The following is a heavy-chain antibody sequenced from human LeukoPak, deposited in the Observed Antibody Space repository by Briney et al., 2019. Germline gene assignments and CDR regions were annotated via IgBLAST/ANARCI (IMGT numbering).Heavy chain of an antibody. CDR2: IKTDGSST. CDR1: GFTFSGYW. CDR3: ARDAGPRDYGSGSYLGY. J-gene: IGHJ4*02. Sequence: PGGSLRLSCAASGFTFSGYWMNWVRQVPGKGLVWLSCIKTDGSSTDYADSVKGRFTISRDNAKNTLYLQMNSLRGEDTAVYYCARDAGPRDYGSGSYLGYWGQGTLVTVSS. V-gene: IGHV3-74*01. D-gene: IGHD3-10*01.